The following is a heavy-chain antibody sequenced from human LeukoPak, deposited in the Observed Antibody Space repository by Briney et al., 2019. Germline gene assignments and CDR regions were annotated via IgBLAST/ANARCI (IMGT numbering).Heavy chain of an antibody. J-gene: IGHJ4*02. Sequence: SETLSLTCFVSGASINNFYWTWIRQPPGKGLEWIGFIYHTGSKSYNPSVESQVTLSLDTSKNQFSLKLTSVTAADTAVYYCATSSSGSYYNFDSWGQGTLVTVSS. CDR3: ATSSSGSYYNFDS. D-gene: IGHD3-10*01. CDR1: GASINNFY. V-gene: IGHV4-59*01. CDR2: IYHTGSK.